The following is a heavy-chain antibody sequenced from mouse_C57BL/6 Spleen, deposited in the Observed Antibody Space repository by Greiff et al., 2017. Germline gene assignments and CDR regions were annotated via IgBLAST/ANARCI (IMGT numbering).Heavy chain of an antibody. J-gene: IGHJ3*01. V-gene: IGHV6-6*01. Sequence: EVKVEESGGGLVQPGGSMKLSCAASGFTFSDAWMDWVRQSPEKGLEWVAEIRNKANNHATYSAESVKERFTISRDDSKISVYLQMNSLRAEDTGIYYCTRQRLRVSLAYWGQGTLVTVSA. CDR2: IRNKANNHAT. D-gene: IGHD2-2*01. CDR3: TRQRLRVSLAY. CDR1: GFTFSDAW.